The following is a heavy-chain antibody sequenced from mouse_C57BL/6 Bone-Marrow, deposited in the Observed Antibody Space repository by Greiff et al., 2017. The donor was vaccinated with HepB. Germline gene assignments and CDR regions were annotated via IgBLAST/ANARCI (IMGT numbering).Heavy chain of an antibody. D-gene: IGHD1-1*01. CDR3: ARERYGSSSWFAY. CDR2: IDPNSGGT. CDR1: GYTFTSYW. J-gene: IGHJ3*01. Sequence: QVQLQPGAELVKPGASVKLSCKASGYTFTSYWMHWVKQRPGRGLEWIGRIDPNSGGTKYNEKFKSKATLTVDKPSSTAYMQLSSLTSEDSAVYYCARERYGSSSWFAYWGQGTLVTVSA. V-gene: IGHV1-72*01.